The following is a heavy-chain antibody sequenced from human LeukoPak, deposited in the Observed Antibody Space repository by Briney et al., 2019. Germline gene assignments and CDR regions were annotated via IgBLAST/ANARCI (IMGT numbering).Heavy chain of an antibody. CDR2: IDWTSHYI. V-gene: IGHV3-23*01. CDR3: AKNFAPGNAFYDF. D-gene: IGHD1-1*01. Sequence: GGSLSLSCAASGFSFSTYAMTWVRQAPGRGLEWVYAIDWTSHYIFYRDSVQGRFTTSRDNSRATLFLQMISLTAEDSAVYYCAKNFAPGNAFYDFWGQGVLVTVSS. J-gene: IGHJ4*02. CDR1: GFSFSTYA.